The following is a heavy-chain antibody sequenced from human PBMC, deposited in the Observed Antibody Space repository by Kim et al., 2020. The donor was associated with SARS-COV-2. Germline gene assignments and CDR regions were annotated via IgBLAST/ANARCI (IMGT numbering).Heavy chain of an antibody. CDR1: GFTFSSFV. J-gene: IGHJ4*02. D-gene: IGHD5-18*01. CDR2: IWFDASNE. V-gene: IGHV3-33*01. Sequence: GGSLRLSCAASGFTFSSFVMTWVRRAPGKGLEWVALIWFDASNEYYADSVKGRFSISRDNSKNTLYLQMNSLRAEDTAVYYCARVFAYSIDYWGQGTLVT. CDR3: ARVFAYSIDY.